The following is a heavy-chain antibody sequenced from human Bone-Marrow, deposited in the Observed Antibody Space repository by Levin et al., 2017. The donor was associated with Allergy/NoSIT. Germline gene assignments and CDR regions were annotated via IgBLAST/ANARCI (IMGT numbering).Heavy chain of an antibody. CDR2: INHSGST. CDR1: GGSFSGYY. V-gene: IGHV4-34*01. J-gene: IGHJ6*03. CDR3: ARVYLGYCSSTSCYGRDYYYYYYMDV. D-gene: IGHD2-2*01. Sequence: SETLSLTCAVYGGSFSGYYWSWIRQPPGKGLEWIGEINHSGSTNYNPSLKSRVTISVDTSKNQFSLKLSSVTAADTAVYYCARVYLGYCSSTSCYGRDYYYYYYMDVWGKGTTVTVSS.